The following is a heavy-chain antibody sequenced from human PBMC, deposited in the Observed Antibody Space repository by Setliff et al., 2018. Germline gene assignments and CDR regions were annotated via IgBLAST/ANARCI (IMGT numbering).Heavy chain of an antibody. J-gene: IGHJ4*02. Sequence: GGSLRLSCEASGFTFSGYSMNWVRQAPGKGLEYVSSIGPNGGSTYYANSVKGRFTISRDSSKNTLYLQMSSLTSEDTAVYYCTTGLRHGVPYFDLWGQGTLVTVSS. V-gene: IGHV3-64D*09. CDR3: TTGLRHGVPYFDL. D-gene: IGHD1-1*01. CDR1: GFTFSGYS. CDR2: IGPNGGST.